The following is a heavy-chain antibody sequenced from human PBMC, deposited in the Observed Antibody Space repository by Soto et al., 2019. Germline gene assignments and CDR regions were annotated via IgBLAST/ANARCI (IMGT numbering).Heavy chain of an antibody. D-gene: IGHD6-13*01. J-gene: IGHJ4*02. CDR1: GFTFSDHY. CDR2: ISSSGNSM. CDR3: ARRAAAGRHFDH. Sequence: QVQLVESGGGLVMPGGSLRLSCAASGFTFSDHYMSWIRQAPGKGLEWVSYISSSGNSMYYADSVKGRFTVSRDNAKNSLYLQMNSLRAEDTAVYYCARRAAAGRHFDHRGQGTLVTFSS. V-gene: IGHV3-11*01.